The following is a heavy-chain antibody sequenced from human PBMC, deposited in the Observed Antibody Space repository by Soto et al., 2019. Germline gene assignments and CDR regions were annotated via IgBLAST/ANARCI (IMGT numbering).Heavy chain of an antibody. Sequence: QVQLVQSGAEVKKPGASVKVSCKASGYTFTSYDINWVRQATGQGLEWMGWVNSNSGNTGYAQKFQGRVTMPRNTSLTTAYMEPSSLRSEDTAVYYCARGLNDCYCSGSSIDYWGPGTLVTVSS. V-gene: IGHV1-8*01. CDR1: GYTFTSYD. D-gene: IGHD3-10*01. CDR2: VNSNSGNT. J-gene: IGHJ4*02. CDR3: ARGLNDCYCSGSSIDY.